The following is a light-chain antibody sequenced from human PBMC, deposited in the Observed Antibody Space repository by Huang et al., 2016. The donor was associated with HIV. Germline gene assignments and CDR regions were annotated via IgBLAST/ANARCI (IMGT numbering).Light chain of an antibody. J-gene: IGKJ5*01. CDR2: AAS. Sequence: DIQMTQSPPSLSASVGDSVTIARRAIPNVNPYLNWYQQKPGQAPRLLIFAASRLRSGVPSRFSGSGSGTEFTLTISSLQLEDFATYYCQQRFSTTITFGQGTRLDIK. CDR3: QQRFSTTIT. CDR1: PNVNPY. V-gene: IGKV1-39*01.